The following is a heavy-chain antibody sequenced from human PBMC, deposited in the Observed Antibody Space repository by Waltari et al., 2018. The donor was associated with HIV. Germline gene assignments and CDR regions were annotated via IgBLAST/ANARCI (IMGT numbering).Heavy chain of an antibody. D-gene: IGHD4-17*01. CDR2: ISYSGSA. Sequence: QLQLQESGPGLVKPSETLSLTCPVSGESVTSSTYYWGWIRQAPGRGLEWIGAISYSGSAYYNPSLESRVTISLDTSKNQFSLKLQSVTAADTAVYYCAGAPNGDFSWLDPWGQGTLVTVSS. J-gene: IGHJ5*02. V-gene: IGHV4-39*07. CDR1: GESVTSSTYY. CDR3: AGAPNGDFSWLDP.